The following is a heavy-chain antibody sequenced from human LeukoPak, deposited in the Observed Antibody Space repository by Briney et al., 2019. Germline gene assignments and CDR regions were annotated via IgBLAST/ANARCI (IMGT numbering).Heavy chain of an antibody. V-gene: IGHV3-21*06. D-gene: IGHD1-26*01. CDR3: ARDPYSGNYGAYYYYYMDV. CDR2: ISSSSSYI. CDR1: GFTFSSYS. J-gene: IGHJ6*03. Sequence: GGSLRLSCAASGFTFSSYSMNWVRQAPGKGLEWVSYISSSSSYIYYADSVKGRFTISRDNAKNSLYLQMDSLRVEDTAVYYCARDPYSGNYGAYYYYYMDVWGKGTTVTISS.